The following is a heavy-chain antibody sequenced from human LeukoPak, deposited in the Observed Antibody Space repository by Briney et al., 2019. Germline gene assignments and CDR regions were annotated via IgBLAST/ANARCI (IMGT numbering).Heavy chain of an antibody. CDR2: IYSGGST. J-gene: IGHJ4*02. D-gene: IGHD1-26*01. Sequence: GGSLRLSCAASGFTVSSNYMSWVRQAPGKGLKWVSVIYSGGSTYYADSVKGRFTISRDNSKNTLYLQMNSLRAEDTAVYYCARDGGSYYFDYWGQGTLVTVSS. V-gene: IGHV3-53*01. CDR3: ARDGGSYYFDY. CDR1: GFTVSSNY.